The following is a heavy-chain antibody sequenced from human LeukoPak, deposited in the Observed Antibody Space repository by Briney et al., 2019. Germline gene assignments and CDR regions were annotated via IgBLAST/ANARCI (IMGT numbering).Heavy chain of an antibody. Sequence: SETLSLTCAVYGGSFSGYYWSWIRQPPGKGLEWIGEINHSGSTNYNPSLKSRVTISVDTSKNQFSLKLSSVTAADTAVYYCARRAVVVAANFDYWGQGTLDTVSS. CDR3: ARRAVVVAANFDY. V-gene: IGHV4-34*01. CDR2: INHSGST. CDR1: GGSFSGYY. D-gene: IGHD2-15*01. J-gene: IGHJ4*02.